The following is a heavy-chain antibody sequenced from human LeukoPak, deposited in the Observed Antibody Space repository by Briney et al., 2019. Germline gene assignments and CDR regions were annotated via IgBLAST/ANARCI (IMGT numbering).Heavy chain of an antibody. CDR1: GGFISSGDHY. J-gene: IGHJ6*02. CDR3: ARTTYYYYAMDV. Sequence: SETLSLTCNVSGGFISSGDHYWSWIRQPPGQGLEWIGYIYYSGSAYYNPSLKSRAAISLDTSMNQFSLNLSSVTAADAAVYFCARTTYYYYAMDVWGQGTTVTVSS. D-gene: IGHD1-1*01. V-gene: IGHV4-30-4*08. CDR2: IYYSGSA.